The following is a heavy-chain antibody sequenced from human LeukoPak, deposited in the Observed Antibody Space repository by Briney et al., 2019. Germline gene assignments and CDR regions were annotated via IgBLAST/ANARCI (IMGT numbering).Heavy chain of an antibody. D-gene: IGHD3-22*01. CDR3: ARHSMYYYDSSGYYTPRTPFDY. CDR2: IYYSGST. Sequence: SETLSLTCTVSGGSISSYYWSWIRQPPGKGLEWIGYIYYSGSTNYNPSLKSRVTISVDTSKNQFSLKLSSVTAADTAVYYCARHSMYYYDSSGYYTPRTPFDYWGQGTLVTVSS. CDR1: GGSISSYY. V-gene: IGHV4-59*08. J-gene: IGHJ4*02.